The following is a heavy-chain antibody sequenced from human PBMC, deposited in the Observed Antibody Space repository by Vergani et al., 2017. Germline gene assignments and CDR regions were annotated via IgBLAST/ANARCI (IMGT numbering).Heavy chain of an antibody. Sequence: QVQLVQSGAEVKKPGASVKVSCKVSGYTLTELSMHWVRQAPGKGLEWMGGFDPEDGETIYAQKFQGRVTITADKSTSTAYMELSSLRSEDTAVYYCARDEQSGYSSGGDYWGQGTLVTVSS. CDR1: GYTLTELS. V-gene: IGHV1-24*01. J-gene: IGHJ4*02. CDR2: FDPEDGET. CDR3: ARDEQSGYSSGGDY. D-gene: IGHD6-19*01.